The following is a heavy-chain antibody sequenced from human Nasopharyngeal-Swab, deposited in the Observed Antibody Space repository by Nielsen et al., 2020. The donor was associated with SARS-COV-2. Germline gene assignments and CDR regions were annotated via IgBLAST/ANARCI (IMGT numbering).Heavy chain of an antibody. Sequence: WIRQPPGKGLEWIGYLSSSVLPSSPPSLTLRFTISGDTSKNQFSLKLSSVTAAGTAMYYCVRDKDGNPNWFDPWGQGTLVTVSS. CDR3: VRDKDGNPNWFDP. V-gene: IGHV4-31*02. CDR2: LSSSVLP. J-gene: IGHJ5*02. D-gene: IGHD5-24*01.